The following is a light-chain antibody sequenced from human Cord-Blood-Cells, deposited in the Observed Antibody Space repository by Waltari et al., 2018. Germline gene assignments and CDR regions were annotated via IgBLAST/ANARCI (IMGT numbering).Light chain of an antibody. CDR1: QSISSY. Sequence: DIQMTQSPSSLSASVGDRVTITCRASQSISSYLNWYQQKPGKAPKLLIYAASSLQSGVPSRFSVSGSGTDFTLTISSLQPEDVATYYCQQSYSTSFGGGTKVEIK. J-gene: IGKJ4*01. V-gene: IGKV1-39*01. CDR2: AAS. CDR3: QQSYSTS.